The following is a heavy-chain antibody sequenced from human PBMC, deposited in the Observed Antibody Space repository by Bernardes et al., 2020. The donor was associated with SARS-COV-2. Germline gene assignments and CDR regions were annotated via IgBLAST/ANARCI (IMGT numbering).Heavy chain of an antibody. V-gene: IGHV3-7*01. CDR2: IKQAGSEK. CDR3: ARDPRVATRYYYYYYGMDV. CDR1: GFTFSSYW. Sequence: GGSLRLSCAASGFTFSSYWMSWVRQAPGKGLEWVANIKQAGSEKYYVDSVKGRFTISRDNAKNSLYLQMNSLRAEDTAVYYCARDPRVATRYYYYYYGMDVWGQGTTVTVSS. J-gene: IGHJ6*02. D-gene: IGHD5-12*01.